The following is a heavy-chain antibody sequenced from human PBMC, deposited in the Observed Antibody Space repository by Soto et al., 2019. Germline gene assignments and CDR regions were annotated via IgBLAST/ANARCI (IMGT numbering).Heavy chain of an antibody. CDR2: ISGSGGST. CDR1: GFTFSSYA. D-gene: IGHD3-22*01. V-gene: IGHV3-23*01. CDR3: AKYPRGAVIVGLDY. J-gene: IGHJ4*02. Sequence: EVQLLESGGGLVQPGGSLRLSCAASGFTFSSYAMSWVRQAPGKGLEWVSAISGSGGSTYYADSVKGRFTISRDKSKNTLYLQMNSLRAEDTAVYYCAKYPRGAVIVGLDYWGQGTLVTVSS.